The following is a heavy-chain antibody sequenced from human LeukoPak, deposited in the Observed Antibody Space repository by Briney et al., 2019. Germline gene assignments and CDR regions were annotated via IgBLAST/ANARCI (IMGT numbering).Heavy chain of an antibody. Sequence: GGSLRLSCAGSGFTFIFYGMNWVRQAPGKGLEWVAGVCHDAGKYLYSDSVKGRFTISRDNSKNRISLQMDSLRDDDTAVYDRERDGDNRGHSSSFDHWGQGALVIVSA. V-gene: IGHV3-33*01. D-gene: IGHD1-1*01. J-gene: IGHJ4*02. CDR1: GFTFIFYG. CDR3: ERDGDNRGHSSSFDH. CDR2: VCHDAGKY.